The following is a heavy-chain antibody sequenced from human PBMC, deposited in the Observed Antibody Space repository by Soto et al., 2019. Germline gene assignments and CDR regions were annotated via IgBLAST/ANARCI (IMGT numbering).Heavy chain of an antibody. CDR2: IYHSGST. Sequence: SETLSLTCAVSGGSISSGGYSWSWIRQPPGKGLEWIGYIYHSGSTYYNPSLKSRVTISVDRSKNQFSLKLSSVTAADTAVYYCARDALSSSNYYGSGSYFLSAFDIWGQGTMVT. D-gene: IGHD3-10*01. J-gene: IGHJ3*02. V-gene: IGHV4-30-2*01. CDR1: GGSISSGGYS. CDR3: ARDALSSSNYYGSGSYFLSAFDI.